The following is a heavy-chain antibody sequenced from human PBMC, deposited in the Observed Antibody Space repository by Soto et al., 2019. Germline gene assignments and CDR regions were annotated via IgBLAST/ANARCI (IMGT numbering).Heavy chain of an antibody. CDR2: IWYDGSNK. CDR1: GFTFSSYG. J-gene: IGHJ4*02. CDR3: ARDGYDFWSGYYPSHFDY. Sequence: GGSLRLSCAASGFTFSSYGMHWVRQAPGKGLEWVAVIWYDGSNKYYADSVKGRFTISRDNSKNTLYLQMNSLRAEDTAVYYCARDGYDFWSGYYPSHFDYWGQGTLVTVS. D-gene: IGHD3-3*01. V-gene: IGHV3-33*08.